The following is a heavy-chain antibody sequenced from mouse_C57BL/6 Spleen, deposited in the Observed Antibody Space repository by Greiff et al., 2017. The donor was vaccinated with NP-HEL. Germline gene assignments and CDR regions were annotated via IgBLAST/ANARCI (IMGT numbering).Heavy chain of an antibody. D-gene: IGHD1-1*01. V-gene: IGHV1-52*01. CDR2: IDPSDSET. CDR3: ARPYGSSPRWYFDV. Sequence: VQLQQPGAELVRPGSSVKLSCKASGYTFTSYWMHWVKQRPIQGLEWIGNIDPSDSETHYNQKFKDKATLTVDKSSSTAYMQLSSLTSEDSAVYYCARPYGSSPRWYFDVWGTGTTVTVSS. J-gene: IGHJ1*03. CDR1: GYTFTSYW.